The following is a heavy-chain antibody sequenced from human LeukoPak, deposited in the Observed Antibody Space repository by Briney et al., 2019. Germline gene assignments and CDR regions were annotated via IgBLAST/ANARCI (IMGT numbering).Heavy chain of an antibody. J-gene: IGHJ4*02. D-gene: IGHD2-21*02. CDR1: GFTFSSYW. Sequence: PGGSLRLSCAASGFTFSSYWMSWVRQAPGKGLEWVANIKQDGSEKYYVDSVKGRFTISRDNAKNSLYLQMNSLRAEDTAVYYCAREVVVTAHSMYYFDYWGQGTLVTVSS. CDR2: IKQDGSEK. V-gene: IGHV3-7*01. CDR3: AREVVVTAHSMYYFDY.